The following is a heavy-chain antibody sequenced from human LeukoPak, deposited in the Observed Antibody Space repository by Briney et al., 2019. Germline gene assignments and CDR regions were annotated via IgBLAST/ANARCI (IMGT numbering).Heavy chain of an antibody. J-gene: IGHJ4*02. CDR1: GYTFPSYF. V-gene: IGHV1-46*01. Sequence: GASVKVSCKASGYTFPSYFMHWVRQAPGQGLEWMGIINPTGGSTTYAQKFQGRVTMTRDTSTSTAYMELRSLRSDDTAVYYCARDSKLSRDGFPFDYWGQGTLVTVSS. D-gene: IGHD5-24*01. CDR3: ARDSKLSRDGFPFDY. CDR2: INPTGGST.